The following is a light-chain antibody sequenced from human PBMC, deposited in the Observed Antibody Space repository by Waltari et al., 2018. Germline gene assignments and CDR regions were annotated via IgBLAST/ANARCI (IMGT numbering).Light chain of an antibody. V-gene: IGKV1D-8*01. CDR1: QDINSY. J-gene: IGKJ1*01. CDR2: AAS. Sequence: VLWMTQSPSLVSASIGYRFTINCRMSQDINSYLAWFQQKPGKSPDLLIYAASILQSGVPSRFSGSGSGTDFTLTISRLQSEDFATYYCQQYYTFPRAFGQGTKVEI. CDR3: QQYYTFPRA.